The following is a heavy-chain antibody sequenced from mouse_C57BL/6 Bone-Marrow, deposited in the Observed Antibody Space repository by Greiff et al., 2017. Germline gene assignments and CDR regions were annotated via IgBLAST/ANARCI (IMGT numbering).Heavy chain of an antibody. CDR2: FYPGSGSI. V-gene: IGHV1-62-2*01. Sequence: QVHVKQSGAELVKPGASVKLSCKASGYTFTEYTIHWVKQRSGQGLEWIGWFYPGSGSIKYNEKFKDKVTLTADKSSSTVYMELSRLTSEDSAVYFCTRHEGKGYYGKGDYALDYWGQGTSVTVSS. D-gene: IGHD2-1*01. J-gene: IGHJ4*01. CDR1: GYTFTEYT. CDR3: TRHEGKGYYGKGDYALDY.